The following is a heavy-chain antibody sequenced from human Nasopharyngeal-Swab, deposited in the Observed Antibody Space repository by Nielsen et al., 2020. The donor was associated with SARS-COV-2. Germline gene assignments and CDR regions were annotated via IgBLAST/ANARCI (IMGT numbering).Heavy chain of an antibody. V-gene: IGHV3-74*01. Sequence: GESLKISCAASGFTFSSYAMSWVRQAPGEGPVWVSHINSAGSATSYADSVKGRFTISRDNAKSTLYLQMNSLRGDDTAIYFCAKDFWGALDSWGQGTLVTVSS. CDR3: AKDFWGALDS. J-gene: IGHJ4*02. CDR2: INSAGSAT. CDR1: GFTFSSYA. D-gene: IGHD3-16*01.